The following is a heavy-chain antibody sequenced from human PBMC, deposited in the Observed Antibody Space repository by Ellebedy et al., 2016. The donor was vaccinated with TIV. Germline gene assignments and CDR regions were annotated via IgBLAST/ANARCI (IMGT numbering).Heavy chain of an antibody. V-gene: IGHV3-23*01. CDR3: AKQSVVGPSSCFDY. CDR1: GFTFSSYA. D-gene: IGHD6-19*01. J-gene: IGHJ4*02. Sequence: GESLKISCAASGFTFSSYAMSWVRQAPGKGLEWVSTVTVSGGKTYYADSVKGRFSISRDNSKNTLFLQINSLSADDTAVYYCAKQSVVGPSSCFDYWGQGALVTVSS. CDR2: VTVSGGKT.